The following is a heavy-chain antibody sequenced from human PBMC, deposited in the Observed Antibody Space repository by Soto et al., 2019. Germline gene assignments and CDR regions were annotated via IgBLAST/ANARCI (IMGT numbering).Heavy chain of an antibody. CDR1: GGSISSYY. V-gene: IGHV4-59*01. J-gene: IGHJ6*02. D-gene: IGHD3-3*01. CDR2: VSYTGST. Sequence: QVQLQESGPGLVKPSETLSLTCTVSGGSISSYYWTWIRQPPGKGLEWIGCVSYTGSTNYNPSLKSRVTISVDTSKSQFSLKLSSVTAADTAVYYCARAGGVVVRRLGFYYGMDVWGRGTTVTVSS. CDR3: ARAGGVVVRRLGFYYGMDV.